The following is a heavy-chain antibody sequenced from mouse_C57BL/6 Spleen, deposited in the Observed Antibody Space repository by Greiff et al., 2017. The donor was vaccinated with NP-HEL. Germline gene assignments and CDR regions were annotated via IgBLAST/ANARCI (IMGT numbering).Heavy chain of an antibody. D-gene: IGHD1-1*01. J-gene: IGHJ1*03. V-gene: IGHV7-3*01. CDR2: IRNKANGYTT. CDR1: GFTFTDYY. CDR3: ARLTTVVAPYFDV. Sequence: EVKVVESGGGLVQPGGSLSLSCAASGFTFTDYYMSWVRQPPGKALEWLGFIRNKANGYTTEYSASVKGRFTISRDNSQSILYLQMNALRAEDSATYYCARLTTVVAPYFDVWGTGTTVTVSS.